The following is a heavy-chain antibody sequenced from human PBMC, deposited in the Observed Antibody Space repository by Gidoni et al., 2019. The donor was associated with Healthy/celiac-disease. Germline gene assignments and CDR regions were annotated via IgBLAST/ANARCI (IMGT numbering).Heavy chain of an antibody. CDR3: AKDPRIAVAVTYFDY. CDR2: ISGSGGST. V-gene: IGHV3-23*01. Sequence: EVQLLESGGGLVQPGGSLRLSCAASGFTFSSYAMSWVRQALGKGLEWVSAISGSGGSTYYADSVKGRFTISRDNSKNTLYLQMNSLRAEDTAVYYCAKDPRIAVAVTYFDYWGQGTLVTVSS. D-gene: IGHD6-19*01. CDR1: GFTFSSYA. J-gene: IGHJ4*02.